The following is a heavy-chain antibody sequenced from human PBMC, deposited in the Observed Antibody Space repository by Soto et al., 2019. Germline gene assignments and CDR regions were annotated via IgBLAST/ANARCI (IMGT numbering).Heavy chain of an antibody. CDR1: GGTFSSYS. D-gene: IGHD6-19*01. Sequence: QVQLVQSGAEVKKPGSSVKVSCKASGGTFSSYSISWVRQAPGQGLEWMGGIIPIFVTANYAQKFQGRVTITADASTSTAYMEMSSLRSEDTAVYYCATPKISRVAVADDAFDIWGQGTMVTVSS. CDR3: ATPKISRVAVADDAFDI. V-gene: IGHV1-69*01. CDR2: IIPIFVTA. J-gene: IGHJ3*02.